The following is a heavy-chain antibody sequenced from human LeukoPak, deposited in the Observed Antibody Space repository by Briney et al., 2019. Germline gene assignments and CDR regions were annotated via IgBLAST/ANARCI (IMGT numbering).Heavy chain of an antibody. J-gene: IGHJ4*02. D-gene: IGHD4-23*01. CDR2: INHSGST. Sequence: SETLSLTCAVYGGSFSGYYWSWIRQPPGKWLEWIGEINHSGSTNYNPSLKSRVTISVDASKNQFSLKLSSVTAADTAVYYCARRTTVVTRVIDYWGQGTLVTVSS. V-gene: IGHV4-34*01. CDR3: ARRTTVVTRVIDY. CDR1: GGSFSGYY.